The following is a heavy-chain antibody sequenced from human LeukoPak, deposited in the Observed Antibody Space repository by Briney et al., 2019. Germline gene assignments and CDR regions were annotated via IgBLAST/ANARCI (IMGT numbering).Heavy chain of an antibody. CDR2: IKTNTGNP. CDR3: ARVVPYYYDSSGYYYPDY. V-gene: IGHV7-4-1*02. J-gene: IGHJ4*02. CDR1: GYTFTSYA. D-gene: IGHD3-22*01. Sequence: GASVKVSCKASGYTFTSYAMNWVRQAPGQGLEWMGWIKTNTGNPTYAQGFTGRFVFSLDTSVSTAYLQISSLKAEDTAVYYCARVVPYYYDSSGYYYPDYWGQGTLVTVSS.